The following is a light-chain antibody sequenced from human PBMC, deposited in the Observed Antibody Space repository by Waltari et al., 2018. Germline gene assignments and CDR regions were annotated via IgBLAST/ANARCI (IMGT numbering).Light chain of an antibody. J-gene: IGLJ2*01. V-gene: IGLV1-44*01. CDR3: ESWDDTLNGPI. Sequence: QSVLTQAPSVSGTPGQRVSLSCSGNFSNTGSNGVNWYQHFPGTAPKLLIFNNNQRPSEVPARVSGSKSGTSASLASIGLQSEDEGSYYCESWDDTLNGPIFGGGTRLTVL. CDR2: NNN. CDR1: FSNTGSNG.